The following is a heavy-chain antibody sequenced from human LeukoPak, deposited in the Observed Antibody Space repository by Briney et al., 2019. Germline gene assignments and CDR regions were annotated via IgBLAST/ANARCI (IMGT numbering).Heavy chain of an antibody. J-gene: IGHJ6*02. D-gene: IGHD4-23*01. Sequence: GESLKISCKGSGYSFISYWVGWVRQMPGKGLEWMGIIYPGDSDIRYSPSFQGQVTISADKSISTAYLQWSSLKASDSAMYYCARHALPGGNPAHGMDVWGPGTTVTVSS. CDR2: IYPGDSDI. CDR1: GYSFISYW. CDR3: ARHALPGGNPAHGMDV. V-gene: IGHV5-51*01.